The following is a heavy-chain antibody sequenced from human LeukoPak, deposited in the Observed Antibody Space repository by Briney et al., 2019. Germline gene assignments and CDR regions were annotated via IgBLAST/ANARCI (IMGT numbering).Heavy chain of an antibody. J-gene: IGHJ4*02. CDR3: ARESFAARWD. V-gene: IGHV3-7*01. CDR2: IKQDGSGK. Sequence: GGSLRLSCAASGFTFSNYWMNWVRQAPGKGLEWVANIKQDGSGKDYVDSVKGRFTISRDNAKNSLYLQMNSLTAEDTAVYYCARESFAARWDWGQGTLVTVSS. CDR1: GFTFSNYW. D-gene: IGHD6-6*01.